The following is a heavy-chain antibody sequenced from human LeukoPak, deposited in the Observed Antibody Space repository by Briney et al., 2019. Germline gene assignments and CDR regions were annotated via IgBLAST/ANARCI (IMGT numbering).Heavy chain of an antibody. Sequence: GGSLRLSCAASGFTLSTSWMHWFRQAPGRGLVWVSRIKSDGSSTTYADSVKGRFTISRDNAKNTLYLQMNSLRAEDTAVYYCARDQYSSTWYRGAFDIWGQGTMVAVSS. J-gene: IGHJ3*02. V-gene: IGHV3-74*01. CDR3: ARDQYSSTWYRGAFDI. D-gene: IGHD6-13*01. CDR1: GFTLSTSW. CDR2: IKSDGSST.